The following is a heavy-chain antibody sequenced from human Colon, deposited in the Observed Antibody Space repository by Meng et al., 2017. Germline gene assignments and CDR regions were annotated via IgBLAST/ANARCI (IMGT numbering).Heavy chain of an antibody. CDR1: GFTFSSHR. V-gene: IGHV3-21*01. J-gene: IGHJ4*02. D-gene: IGHD6-6*01. Sequence: EVQLVESGGGLVKPGGSVRLSGAASGFTFSSHRMNWVRQDPGKGLEWVSTISSGSNFIYYADSLKGRFTISRDNAKNSLYLQIDSLRAEDTAVYYCARDIPGRLFDNWGQGTLVTVSS. CDR3: ARDIPGRLFDN. CDR2: ISSGSNFI.